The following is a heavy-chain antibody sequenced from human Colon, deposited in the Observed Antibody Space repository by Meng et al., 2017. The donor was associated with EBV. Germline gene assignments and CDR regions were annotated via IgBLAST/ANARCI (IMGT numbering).Heavy chain of an antibody. V-gene: IGHV4-34*01. CDR1: GGSFSGYV. D-gene: IGHD3-9*01. CDR3: ARVPTTGYEDH. Sequence: QVLLQQVGAGLLKPSETLSLTCTVNGGSFSGYVWSWVRQPPGKGMEWIGEVSHPGSANYNPSLKSRVTISVDASEKQFSLRLTSVTAADSAVYYCARVPTTGYEDHWGQGTLVTVSS. CDR2: VSHPGSA. J-gene: IGHJ4*02.